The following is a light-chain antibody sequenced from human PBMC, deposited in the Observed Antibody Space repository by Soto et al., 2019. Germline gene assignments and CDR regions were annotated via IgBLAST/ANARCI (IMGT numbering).Light chain of an antibody. CDR1: QSLLHSNGYNY. CDR3: MQSLQTPWT. V-gene: IGKV2-28*01. J-gene: IGKJ1*01. Sequence: DLVMTQSPLSLPVTPGEPASISCRSTQSLLHSNGYNYLDWYLQKPGQSPQVLIYLGSNRAPGVPDRFSGCGSGTDFTLKISRVEAEDVGFYYCMQSLQTPWTFGQGTKVDIK. CDR2: LGS.